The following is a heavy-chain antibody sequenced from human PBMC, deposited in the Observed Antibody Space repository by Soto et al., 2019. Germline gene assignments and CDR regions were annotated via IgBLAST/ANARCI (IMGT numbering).Heavy chain of an antibody. Sequence: SETLSLTCAVYGGSFSGHYWSWIRLPPGKGLEWIGEINHSGSTNYNPSLKSRVTISVDTSKNQFSLKLSSVTAADTAVYYCARDYDILTGLTFDYWGQGTLVTVSS. V-gene: IGHV4-34*01. CDR3: ARDYDILTGLTFDY. J-gene: IGHJ4*02. CDR1: GGSFSGHY. CDR2: INHSGST. D-gene: IGHD3-9*01.